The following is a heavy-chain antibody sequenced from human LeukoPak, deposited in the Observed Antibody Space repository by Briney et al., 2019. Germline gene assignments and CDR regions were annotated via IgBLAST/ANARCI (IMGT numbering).Heavy chain of an antibody. CDR3: ASSHVEYDSSGYYLDY. V-gene: IGHV1-69*05. J-gene: IGHJ4*02. CDR1: GGTFSSYA. Sequence: GSSVKVSCKASGGTFSSYAISWVRQAPGQGLDWMGGIIPIFGTANYAQKFQGRVTITTDESTSTAYMELSSLRSEDTAVYYCASSHVEYDSSGYYLDYWGQGTLVTVSS. D-gene: IGHD3-22*01. CDR2: IIPIFGTA.